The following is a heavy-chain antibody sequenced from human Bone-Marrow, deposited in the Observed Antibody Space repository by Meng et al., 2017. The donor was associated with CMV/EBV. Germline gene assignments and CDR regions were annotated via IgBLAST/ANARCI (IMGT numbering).Heavy chain of an antibody. CDR1: GGSFSGYY. Sequence: SETLSLTCAVYGGSFSGYYWSWIRQPPGKGLEWIGEINHSGSTNYNPSLKSRVTISVDTSKNQFSLELSSVTAADTAVYYCATDTDYWGQGTLVTVSS. J-gene: IGHJ4*02. CDR2: INHSGST. CDR3: ATDTDY. V-gene: IGHV4-34*01.